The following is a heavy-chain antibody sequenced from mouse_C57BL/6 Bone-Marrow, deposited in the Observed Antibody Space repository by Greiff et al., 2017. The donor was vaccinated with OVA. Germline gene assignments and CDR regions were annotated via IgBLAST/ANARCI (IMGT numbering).Heavy chain of an antibody. CDR2: IRNKANGYTT. Sequence: EVQGVESGGGLVQPGGSLSLSCAASGFTFTDYYMSWVRQPPGKALEWLGFIRNKANGYTTEYSASVKGRFTISRDNSQSILYLQMNALRAEDSATYYCARASFYYGSSHLDYWGQGTTLTVSS. V-gene: IGHV7-3*01. CDR1: GFTFTDYY. J-gene: IGHJ2*01. CDR3: ARASFYYGSSHLDY. D-gene: IGHD1-1*01.